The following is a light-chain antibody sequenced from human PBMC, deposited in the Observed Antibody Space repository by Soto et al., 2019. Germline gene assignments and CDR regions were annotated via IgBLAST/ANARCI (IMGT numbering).Light chain of an antibody. J-gene: IGLJ2*01. CDR1: RPSIGGNH. CDR3: AAWHDSLSGVI. Sequence: QSVLTQPRSASGTPGQRVTISCSGSRPSIGGNHVDWYQQLPAMAPKLLIYTDNQRPSAVPHRFSSSKSGTSASLAIIGLLSEDEADYYCAAWHDSLSGVIFGGGTKLTVL. CDR2: TDN. V-gene: IGLV1-47*02.